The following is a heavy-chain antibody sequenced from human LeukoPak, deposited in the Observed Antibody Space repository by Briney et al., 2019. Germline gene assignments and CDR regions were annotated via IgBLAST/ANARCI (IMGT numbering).Heavy chain of an antibody. V-gene: IGHV1-2*02. Sequence: AAVTVSFKSSGYTFTVYYMHWVRQAPGQGLGWMGWININSSGSNYSQKFQGRVTMTRDTSISTAYMELSRLRSDDTAVYYCARGPIVVVAATTWFDPWGQGTLVTVSS. CDR2: ININSSGS. D-gene: IGHD2-15*01. CDR3: ARGPIVVVAATTWFDP. J-gene: IGHJ5*02. CDR1: GYTFTVYY.